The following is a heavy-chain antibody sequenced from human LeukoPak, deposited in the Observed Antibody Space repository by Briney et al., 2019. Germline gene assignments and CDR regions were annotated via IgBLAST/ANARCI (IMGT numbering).Heavy chain of an antibody. Sequence: PSETLSLTCAVYGGSFSGYYWSWIRQPPGKGLEWIGEINHSGSTNYNPSLKSRVTISVDTSKNQFSLKLSSVTAADTAVYYCASHGYSSSWYYFDHWGQGTLVTVSS. J-gene: IGHJ4*02. CDR3: ASHGYSSSWYYFDH. V-gene: IGHV4-34*01. CDR1: GGSFSGYY. CDR2: INHSGST. D-gene: IGHD6-13*01.